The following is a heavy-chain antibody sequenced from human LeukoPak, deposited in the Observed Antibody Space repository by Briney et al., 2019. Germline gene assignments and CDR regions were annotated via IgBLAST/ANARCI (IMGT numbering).Heavy chain of an antibody. Sequence: SVKVSCKASGYTFTSYGISWVRQAPGQGLEWMGGIIPIFGTANYAQKFQGRVTITTDESTSTAYMELSSLRSEDTAVYYCASERHYYDSSGYYFHDYWGQGTLVAVSS. D-gene: IGHD3-22*01. V-gene: IGHV1-69*05. CDR2: IIPIFGTA. CDR3: ASERHYYDSSGYYFHDY. J-gene: IGHJ4*02. CDR1: GYTFTSYG.